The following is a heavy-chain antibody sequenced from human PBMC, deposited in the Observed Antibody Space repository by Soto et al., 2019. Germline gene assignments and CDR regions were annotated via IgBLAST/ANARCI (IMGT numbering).Heavy chain of an antibody. D-gene: IGHD2-2*01. CDR1: GLSLSNSV. Sequence: TGGSLRLSCSASGLSLSNSVMHWVRQTPGKGLEYVSAIGASGYSTYYADSVKGRFIISRDNSKNTLYLQMNSLRADDTAVYYCARYPESYYYYAMDVWGQGTTVTVSS. V-gene: IGHV3-64*04. CDR3: ARYPESYYYYAMDV. CDR2: IGASGYST. J-gene: IGHJ6*02.